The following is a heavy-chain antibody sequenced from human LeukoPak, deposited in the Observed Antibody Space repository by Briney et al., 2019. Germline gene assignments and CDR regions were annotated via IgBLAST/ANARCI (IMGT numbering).Heavy chain of an antibody. V-gene: IGHV3-23*01. CDR3: AKESGALGAPLYDY. D-gene: IGHD4/OR15-4a*01. CDR2: ISDNGGGR. CDR1: GFTFSSYA. J-gene: IGHJ4*02. Sequence: GGSLRLSCAASGFTFSSYAMSWVSQAPGGGLEWVSGISDNGGGRYYADSVKGWFTISRDNSKNMLYLQMNSLRAEDTAVYYCAKESGALGAPLYDYWGRGILVTAYS.